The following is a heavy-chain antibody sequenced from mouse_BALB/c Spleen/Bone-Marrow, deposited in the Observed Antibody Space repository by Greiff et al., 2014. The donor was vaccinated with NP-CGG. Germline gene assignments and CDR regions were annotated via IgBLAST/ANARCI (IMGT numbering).Heavy chain of an antibody. D-gene: IGHD1-1*01. V-gene: IGHV5-17*02. CDR1: GFTFSSFG. J-gene: IGHJ2*01. Sequence: EVHLVESGGGLVQPGGSRKLSCAASGFTFSSFGMHWVRQAPEKGLEWVAYISSGSSTIYYADTVMGRFTISRDNPKNTLFLQMTSLRSEDTAVYYCARSGSSSGYFDYWGQGTTLTVSS. CDR3: ARSGSSSGYFDY. CDR2: ISSGSSTI.